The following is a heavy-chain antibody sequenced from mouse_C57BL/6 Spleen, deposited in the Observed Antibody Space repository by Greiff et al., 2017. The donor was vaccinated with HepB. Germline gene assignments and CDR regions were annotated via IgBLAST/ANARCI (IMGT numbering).Heavy chain of an antibody. CDR1: GFSLTSYA. D-gene: IGHD2-4*01. J-gene: IGHJ3*01. CDR3: ARNRDYDYDDGAWFAY. V-gene: IGHV2-9-1*01. CDR2: IWTGGGT. Sequence: VKLMESGPGLVAPSQSLSITCTVSGFSLTSYAISWVRQPPGKGLEWLEVIWTGGGTNYNSALKSRLSISKDNSKSQVFLKMNSLQTDDTARYYCARNRDYDYDDGAWFAYWGQGTLVTVSA.